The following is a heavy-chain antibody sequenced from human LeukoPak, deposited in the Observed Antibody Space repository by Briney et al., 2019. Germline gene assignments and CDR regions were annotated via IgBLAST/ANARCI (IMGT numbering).Heavy chain of an antibody. CDR1: GFIFTNAW. Sequence: GGSLRLSCAASGFIFTNAWMTWVRQAPGKGLEWFGRIKSKSDGGTTDYAAPVKGRFTISRNDSKKTLYLQMNSLKTEDTAVCYCATDRLTVGALGIVYWGQGTLVTVSS. CDR3: ATDRLTVGALGIVY. J-gene: IGHJ4*02. CDR2: IKSKSDGGTT. D-gene: IGHD1-26*01. V-gene: IGHV3-15*05.